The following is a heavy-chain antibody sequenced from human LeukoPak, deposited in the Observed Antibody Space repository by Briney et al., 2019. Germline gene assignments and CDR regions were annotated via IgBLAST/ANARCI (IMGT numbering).Heavy chain of an antibody. CDR2: INIDGTST. D-gene: IGHD6-19*01. CDR1: GFTFSNYW. CDR3: ARGSSAWYGIDY. J-gene: IGHJ4*02. Sequence: GGSLRLSCVASGFTFSNYWMHWVRQVPGKGLVCVSRINIDGTSTSYADSVKGRFTISRDNAKNVLHLQMNSLRAEDTAVYYCARGSSAWYGIDYWGQGALVNVSP. V-gene: IGHV3-74*01.